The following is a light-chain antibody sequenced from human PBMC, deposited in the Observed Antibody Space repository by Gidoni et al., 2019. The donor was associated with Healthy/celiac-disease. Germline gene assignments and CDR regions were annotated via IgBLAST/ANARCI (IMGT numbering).Light chain of an antibody. CDR2: QDS. V-gene: IGLV3-1*01. J-gene: IGLJ2*01. CDR3: QAWDSSTANVV. CDR1: KLGDKY. Sequence: SYELTQPPSVSVSPGQTASIPCSGDKLGDKYACWYQQQPGQSPVLVIYQDSKRPSGIPERFSGSNSGNTATLTISGTQAMDEADYYCQAWDSSTANVVFGGGTKLTVL.